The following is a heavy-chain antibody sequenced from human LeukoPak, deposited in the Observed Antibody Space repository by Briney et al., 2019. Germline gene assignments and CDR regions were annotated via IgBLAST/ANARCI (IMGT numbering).Heavy chain of an antibody. CDR2: IKQDGSET. Sequence: GGSLRLSCAASGFTFSSYWMSWVRQAPGKGLEWVANIKQDGSETYYVDSVKGRLTISRDNAKNSLYLQMNSLRAEDTAVYYCARVYSSGWYSRSNAFDIWGQGTMVTVSS. D-gene: IGHD6-19*01. J-gene: IGHJ3*02. CDR3: ARVYSSGWYSRSNAFDI. V-gene: IGHV3-7*01. CDR1: GFTFSSYW.